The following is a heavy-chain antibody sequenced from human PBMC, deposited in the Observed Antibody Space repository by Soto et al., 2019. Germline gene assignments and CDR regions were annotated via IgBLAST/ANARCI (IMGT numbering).Heavy chain of an antibody. J-gene: IGHJ4*02. CDR1: GFPFSSYA. CDR2: ISYDGSIT. D-gene: IGHD3-3*01. Sequence: GGSLRLSCEGSGFPFSSYAIHWVRQTPGKGLEWVAVISYDGSITYYSDSVKGRFTISRDTPTNTLYLQLNGLRGDDTAVYYCARPPRDLWSGYSTYFYYWGQGTLVTVSS. CDR3: ARPPRDLWSGYSTYFYY. V-gene: IGHV3-30-3*01.